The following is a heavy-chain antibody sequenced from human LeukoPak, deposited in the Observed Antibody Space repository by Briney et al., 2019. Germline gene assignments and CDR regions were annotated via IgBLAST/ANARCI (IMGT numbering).Heavy chain of an antibody. D-gene: IGHD5-12*01. Sequence: GGSLRLSCAASGFTFSNYAMHWVRQAPGKGLEWVAFIRHDDTNDHYADSVKGRFTISRDNSKNTLYLQMNSLRTEDTAIYYCAKDFGAYDVDYWGQGTLVTVS. J-gene: IGHJ4*02. V-gene: IGHV3-30*02. CDR1: GFTFSNYA. CDR3: AKDFGAYDVDY. CDR2: IRHDDTND.